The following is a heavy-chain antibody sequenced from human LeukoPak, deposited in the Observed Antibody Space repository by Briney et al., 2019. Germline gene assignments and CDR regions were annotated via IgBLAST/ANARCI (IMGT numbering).Heavy chain of an antibody. D-gene: IGHD2-15*01. CDR2: ISSSSSYI. J-gene: IGHJ3*02. CDR1: GFTFSSYS. V-gene: IGHV3-21*01. CDR3: ARDLGYCSGGSCYSTAFDI. Sequence: PGGSLRLSCAASGFTFSSYSMNWVRQAPGKGLEWVSSISSSSSYIDYADSVKGRFTISRDNAKNSLYLQMNSLRAEDTAVYYCARDLGYCSGGSCYSTAFDIWGQGTMVTVSS.